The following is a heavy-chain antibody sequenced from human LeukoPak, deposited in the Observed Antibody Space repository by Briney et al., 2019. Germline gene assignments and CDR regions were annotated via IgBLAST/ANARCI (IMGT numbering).Heavy chain of an antibody. Sequence: ASVKVSCKASGYTFTSYDINWVRQATGQGLEWMGWMNPNSGNTGYAQKFQGRVTMTRNTSISTAYMELSSLRSEDTAVYYCARGQDGYDFWSGYYYYYYMDVWGKGTTVTVSS. V-gene: IGHV1-8*01. CDR2: MNPNSGNT. CDR3: ARGQDGYDFWSGYYYYYYMDV. J-gene: IGHJ6*03. CDR1: GYTFTSYD. D-gene: IGHD3-3*01.